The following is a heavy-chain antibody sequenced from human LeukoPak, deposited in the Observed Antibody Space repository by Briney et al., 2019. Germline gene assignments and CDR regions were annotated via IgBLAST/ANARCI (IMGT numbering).Heavy chain of an antibody. CDR3: AGPNGGNSADY. CDR2: IYYSGST. Sequence: PSETLSLTCTVSGGSISSSSYYWGWIRQPPGKGLEWIGSIYYSGSTYYNPSLKSRVTISVDTSKNRFSLKLSSVTAADTAVYYCAGPNGGNSADYWGQGTLVTVSS. J-gene: IGHJ4*02. CDR1: GGSISSSSYY. V-gene: IGHV4-39*01. D-gene: IGHD4-23*01.